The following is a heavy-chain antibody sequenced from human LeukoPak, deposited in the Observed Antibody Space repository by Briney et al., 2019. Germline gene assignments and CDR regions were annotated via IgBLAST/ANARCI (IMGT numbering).Heavy chain of an antibody. Sequence: GASVKVSCKASGYTFTSYGISWVRQAPGQGLEWMGGIIPIFGTANYAQKFQGRVTITADESTSTAYMELSSLRSEDTAVYYCARLVVVPAATYDYWGQGTLVTVSS. CDR1: GYTFTSYG. CDR3: ARLVVVPAATYDY. CDR2: IIPIFGTA. J-gene: IGHJ4*02. V-gene: IGHV1-69*13. D-gene: IGHD2-2*01.